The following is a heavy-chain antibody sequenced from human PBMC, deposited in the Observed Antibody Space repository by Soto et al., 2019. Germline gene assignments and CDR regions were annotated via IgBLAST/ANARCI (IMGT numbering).Heavy chain of an antibody. CDR2: ISWNSGSI. J-gene: IGHJ6*02. V-gene: IGHV3-9*01. D-gene: IGHD5-18*01. CDR1: GFTFDDYA. Sequence: EVQLVESGGGLVQPGRSLRLSCAASGFTFDDYAMHWVRQAPGKGLEWVSGISWNSGSIGYADSVKGRFTISRDNAKNSLYLQMNSLRAEDTALYYCAKGLYRYGRHGIDVWGQGTTVTVSS. CDR3: AKGLYRYGRHGIDV.